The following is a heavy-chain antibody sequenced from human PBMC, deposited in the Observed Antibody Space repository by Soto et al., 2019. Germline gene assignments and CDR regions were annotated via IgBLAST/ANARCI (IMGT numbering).Heavy chain of an antibody. D-gene: IGHD3-9*01. CDR1: GYTFTSYG. CDR3: ARFFDWLLGVRDYYMDV. CDR2: ISAYNGNT. V-gene: IGHV1-18*01. Sequence: GSSVKVSCKASGYTFTSYGISWVRQAPGQGLEWMGWISAYNGNTNYAQKLQGRVTMTTDTSTSTAYMELRSLRSDDTAVYYCARFFDWLLGVRDYYMDVWGKGTTVTVSS. J-gene: IGHJ6*03.